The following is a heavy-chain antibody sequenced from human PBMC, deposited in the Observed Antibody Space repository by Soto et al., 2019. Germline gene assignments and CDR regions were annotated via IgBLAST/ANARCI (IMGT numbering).Heavy chain of an antibody. CDR1: GGSISSGGYS. CDR2: IYHSGST. Sequence: SESLSLTCAVSGGSISSGGYSWSWIRQPPGKGLEWIGYIYHSGSTYYNPSLKSRVTISVDRSKNQFSLKLSSVAAADTAVYYCARDLSGYDESSSWSPYREFDPLGQGNLVTVSA. V-gene: IGHV4-30-2*01. D-gene: IGHD5-12*01. CDR3: ARDLSGYDESSSWSPYREFDP. J-gene: IGHJ5*02.